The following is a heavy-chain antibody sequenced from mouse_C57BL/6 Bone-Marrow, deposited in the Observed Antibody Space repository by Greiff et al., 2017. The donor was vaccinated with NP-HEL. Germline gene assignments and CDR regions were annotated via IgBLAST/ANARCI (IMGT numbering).Heavy chain of an antibody. D-gene: IGHD2-4*01. CDR2: IDPNSGGT. V-gene: IGHV1-72*01. Sequence: VQLQQPGAELVKPGASVKLSCKASGYTFTSYWMHWVKQRPGRGLAWLGRIDPNSGGTKYNEKFKSKATLTVDKPSSTAYMQLSSLTSEDSAVYYCARGYYDYDDFAYWGQGTLVTVSA. J-gene: IGHJ3*01. CDR3: ARGYYDYDDFAY. CDR1: GYTFTSYW.